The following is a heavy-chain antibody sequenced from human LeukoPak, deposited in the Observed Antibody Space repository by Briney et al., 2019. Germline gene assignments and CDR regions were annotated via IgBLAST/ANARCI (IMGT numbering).Heavy chain of an antibody. V-gene: IGHV4-59*01. CDR1: GGSISSYY. D-gene: IGHD6-13*01. CDR2: VYYTGTT. CDR3: ARDPGGSWFDY. Sequence: SETLSLTCSVSGGSISSYYWSWIRQPPGKGLEWIAFVYYTGTTNYNPSLKSRATISVDTSKIQFSLKLTSVTAADTAVYYCARDPGGSWFDYWGQGTLVTVSS. J-gene: IGHJ4*02.